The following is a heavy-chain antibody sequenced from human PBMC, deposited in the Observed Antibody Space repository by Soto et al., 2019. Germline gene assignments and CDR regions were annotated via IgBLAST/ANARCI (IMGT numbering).Heavy chain of an antibody. CDR1: GFTFSSYA. CDR2: ISGSGGST. Sequence: GGSLRLSCAASGFTFSSYAMSWVRQAPGKGLEWVSAISGSGGSTYYADSVKGRFTISRDNSKNTLYLQMNSLRAEDTAVYYCAKDRGVWDFWSGYYSVLVDYWGQGTLVTVSS. CDR3: AKDRGVWDFWSGYYSVLVDY. V-gene: IGHV3-23*01. D-gene: IGHD3-3*01. J-gene: IGHJ4*02.